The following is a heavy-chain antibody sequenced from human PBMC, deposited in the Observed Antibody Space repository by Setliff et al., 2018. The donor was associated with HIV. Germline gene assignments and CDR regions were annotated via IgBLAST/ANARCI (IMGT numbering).Heavy chain of an antibody. D-gene: IGHD3-10*01. CDR1: GYTFLNYD. CDR3: ARGWGLWFGQLSILPLDP. CDR2: LTPHSGDT. J-gene: IGHJ5*02. Sequence: ASVKVSCKASGYTFLNYDINWLRQAPGQGLEWMGRLTPHSGDTISADRFQGRLVMTTNTSTTTAFMELSSLRSDDSALYFCARGWGLWFGQLSILPLDPWGQGTLVTVSS. V-gene: IGHV1-8*01.